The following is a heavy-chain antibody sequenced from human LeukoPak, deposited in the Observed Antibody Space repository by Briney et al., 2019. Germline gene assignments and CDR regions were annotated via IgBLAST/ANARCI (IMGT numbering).Heavy chain of an antibody. J-gene: IGHJ4*02. V-gene: IGHV3-9*01. Sequence: PGRSLRLSCAASGFTFDDYSMHWVRQAPGKDLEWVSGISWNSGSIGYADSVKGRFTISRDNAKNSLYLQMNSLRAEDTALYYCAKDMGGSGSFFDYWGQGTLVTVSS. CDR2: ISWNSGSI. CDR1: GFTFDDYS. D-gene: IGHD3-10*01. CDR3: AKDMGGSGSFFDY.